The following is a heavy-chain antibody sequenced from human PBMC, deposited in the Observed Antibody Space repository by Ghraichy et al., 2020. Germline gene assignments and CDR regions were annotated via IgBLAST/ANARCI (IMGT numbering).Heavy chain of an antibody. CDR1: GGSISSSSYY. CDR3: ARYGDYGGWFDP. J-gene: IGHJ5*02. CDR2: IYYSGST. Sequence: QTLSLTCTVSGGSISSSSYYWGWIRQPPGKGLEWIGSIYYSGSTYYNPSLKSRVTISVDTSKNQFSLKLSSVTAADTAVYYCARYGDYGGWFDPWGQGTLVTVSS. V-gene: IGHV4-39*01. D-gene: IGHD4-17*01.